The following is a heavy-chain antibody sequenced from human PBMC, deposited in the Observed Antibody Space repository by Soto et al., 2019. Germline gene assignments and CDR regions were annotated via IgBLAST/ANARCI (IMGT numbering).Heavy chain of an antibody. CDR2: ISGSGGST. Sequence: HPGGSLRLSCAASGFTFSSYAMSWVRQAPGKGLEWVSAISGSGGSTYYADSVKGRFTISRDNSKNTLYLQMNSLRAEDTAVYYCAKDPDPRYYDILTGSPPLAFDYWGQGTLVTVSS. V-gene: IGHV3-23*01. D-gene: IGHD3-9*01. J-gene: IGHJ4*02. CDR3: AKDPDPRYYDILTGSPPLAFDY. CDR1: GFTFSSYA.